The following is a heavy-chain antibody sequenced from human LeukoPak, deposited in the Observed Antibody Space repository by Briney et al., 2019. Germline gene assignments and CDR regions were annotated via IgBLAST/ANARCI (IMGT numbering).Heavy chain of an antibody. CDR2: IYYSGST. V-gene: IGHV4-61*01. J-gene: IGHJ2*01. CDR3: ARDHCSSTSCHNWYFDL. D-gene: IGHD2-2*02. Sequence: SETLSLTCTVSGGSVSSGSYYWSWIRQPPGKGLEWIGYIYYSGSTNYNPSFKSRVTISVDTSKNQFSLKLSSVTAADTAVYYCARDHCSSTSCHNWYFDLWGRGTLVTVSS. CDR1: GGSVSSGSYY.